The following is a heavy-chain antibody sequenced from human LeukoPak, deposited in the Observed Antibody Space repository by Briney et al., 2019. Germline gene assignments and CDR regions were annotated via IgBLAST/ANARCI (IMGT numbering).Heavy chain of an antibody. J-gene: IGHJ3*02. CDR2: ITGSGGSA. CDR1: GFTFSSYA. Sequence: GGSLRLSCAASGFTFSSYAMSWVRQAPGKGLEWVSAITGSGGSAYYADSVKGRFTISRDNSKNTLYLQMNSLRAEDTAVYYCAKGRRHSNSPDAFDIWGQGTMVTVSS. V-gene: IGHV3-23*01. D-gene: IGHD6-6*01. CDR3: AKGRRHSNSPDAFDI.